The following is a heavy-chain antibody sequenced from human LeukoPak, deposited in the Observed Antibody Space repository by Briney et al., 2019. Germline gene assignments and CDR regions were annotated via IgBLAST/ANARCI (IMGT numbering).Heavy chain of an antibody. V-gene: IGHV4-59*01. D-gene: IGHD3-22*01. CDR3: ARGTYYYDSSGYYP. CDR1: GGSISSYY. J-gene: IGHJ5*02. Sequence: PSETLSLTCTVSGGSISSYYWSWIRQPPGKGLEWIGYIYYSGSTNYNPSLKSRVTISVDTSKNQFSLKLSSVTAADTAVYYCARGTYYYDSSGYYPWGQGTLVTVSS. CDR2: IYYSGST.